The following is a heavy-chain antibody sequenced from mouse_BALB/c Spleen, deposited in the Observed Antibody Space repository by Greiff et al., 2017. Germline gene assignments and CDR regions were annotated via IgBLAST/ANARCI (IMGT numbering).Heavy chain of an antibody. V-gene: IGHV7-3*02. Sequence: EVKLVESGGGLVQPGGSLRLSCATSGFTFTDYYMSWVRQPPGKALEWLGFIRNKANGYTTEYSASVKGRFTISRDNSQSILYLQMNTLRAEDSATYYCARDIGYYGSSPFYAMDYWGQGTSVTVSS. CDR1: GFTFTDYY. D-gene: IGHD1-1*01. CDR2: IRNKANGYTT. CDR3: ARDIGYYGSSPFYAMDY. J-gene: IGHJ4*01.